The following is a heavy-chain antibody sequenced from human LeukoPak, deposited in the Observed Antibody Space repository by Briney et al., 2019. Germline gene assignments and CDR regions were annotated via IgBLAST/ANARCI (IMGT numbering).Heavy chain of an antibody. J-gene: IGHJ5*02. Sequence: GESLRLSCAASGFTFSNYWMHWVRQAPGKGLVWVSRINSDGINTSYADSVKGRFTISRDNAKNTLNLQMNSLRAEDTAVYYCARDLGQYYDTSDNWFDPWGQGALVTVSS. CDR3: ARDLGQYYDTSDNWFDP. V-gene: IGHV3-74*01. CDR2: INSDGINT. D-gene: IGHD3-22*01. CDR1: GFTFSNYW.